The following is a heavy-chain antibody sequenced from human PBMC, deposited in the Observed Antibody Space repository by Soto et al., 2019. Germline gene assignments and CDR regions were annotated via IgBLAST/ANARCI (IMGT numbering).Heavy chain of an antibody. CDR1: GFTFSSYW. CDR2: INSDGSST. V-gene: IGHV3-74*01. D-gene: IGHD2-15*01. CDR3: ARDGVVVAATALYYYGMDV. Sequence: PSETLSLSCAASGFTFSSYWMHWVRQAPGKGLVWVSRINSDGSSTSYADSVKGRFTISRDNAKNTLYLQMNSLRAEDTAVYYCARDGVVVAATALYYYGMDVWGQGTTVTVSS. J-gene: IGHJ6*02.